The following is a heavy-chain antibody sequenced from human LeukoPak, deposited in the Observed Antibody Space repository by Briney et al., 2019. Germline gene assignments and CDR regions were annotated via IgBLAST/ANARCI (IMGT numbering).Heavy chain of an antibody. CDR2: IYYSGST. J-gene: IGHJ4*02. V-gene: IGHV4-59*01. D-gene: IGHD1-26*01. CDR1: GGSISSYY. CDR3: ASVDSGSYYVGY. Sequence: SETLSLTCTVSGGSISSYYWSWIRQPPGKGREWIGYIYYSGSTNYNPSLKSRVTISVDTSKNKFSLKLSSVTAADTAVYYCASVDSGSYYVGYWGQGTLVTVSS.